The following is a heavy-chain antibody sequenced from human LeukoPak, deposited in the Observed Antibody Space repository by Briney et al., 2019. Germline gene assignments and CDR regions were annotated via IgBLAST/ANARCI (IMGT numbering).Heavy chain of an antibody. J-gene: IGHJ4*02. CDR1: GFSITSGYY. D-gene: IGHD6-19*01. CDR3: ARDPDHSGHFDS. Sequence: TSETLSLTCTVSGFSITSGYYWGWIRQPPGKGLEWVATIYHSGNTYYNPSLKSQVTISIDTSKNQFSLKLNSVTAADTAVYYCARDPDHSGHFDSWGQRILVTVSS. V-gene: IGHV4-38-2*02. CDR2: IYHSGNT.